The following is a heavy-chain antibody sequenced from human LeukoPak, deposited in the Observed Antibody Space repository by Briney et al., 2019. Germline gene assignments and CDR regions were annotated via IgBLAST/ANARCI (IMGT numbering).Heavy chain of an antibody. CDR3: ASRPPGTTWYGVFDY. CDR2: IFGSGST. J-gene: IGHJ4*02. V-gene: IGHV4-59*11. Sequence: KPSETLSLTCTVSGDSLNSHYWSLIRQPPRKTPEWIGYIFGSGSTDYSPSLKSRVTMSLDTSRNQFSLKLSSVTAADTALYYCASRPPGTTWYGVFDYWSQGTLVTVSS. CDR1: GDSLNSHY. D-gene: IGHD6-13*01.